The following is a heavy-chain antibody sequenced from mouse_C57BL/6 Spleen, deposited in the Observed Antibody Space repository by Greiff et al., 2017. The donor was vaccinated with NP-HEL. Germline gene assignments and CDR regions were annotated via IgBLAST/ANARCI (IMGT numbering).Heavy chain of an antibody. J-gene: IGHJ4*01. V-gene: IGHV1-66*01. CDR1: GYSFTSYY. D-gene: IGHD1-1*01. CDR3: ARYYYGSSYAMDY. CDR2: IYPGSGNT. Sequence: QVQLQQSGPELVKPGASVKISCKASGYSFTSYYIHWVQQRPGQGLEWIGWIYPGSGNTKYNEKFKGKATLTADTSSSTAYMQLSSLTSEDSAVFYCARYYYGSSYAMDYWGQGTSVTVSS.